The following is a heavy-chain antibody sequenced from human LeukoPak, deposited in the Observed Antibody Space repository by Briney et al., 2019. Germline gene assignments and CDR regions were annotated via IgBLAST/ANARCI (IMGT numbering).Heavy chain of an antibody. CDR1: GTFISNYY. CDR3: ARGWVEMATMSHYYYYMDV. CDR2: ISYSGIT. Sequence: SATLSFTCTFAGTFISNYYRSLLRPPPEKVVELIGIISYSGITNYKRSLKSRFTISVDTSKNPFSLQMSALTAADTAVYYCARGWVEMATMSHYYYYMDVWGKGTTVTVP. J-gene: IGHJ6*03. V-gene: IGHV4-59*12. D-gene: IGHD5-24*01.